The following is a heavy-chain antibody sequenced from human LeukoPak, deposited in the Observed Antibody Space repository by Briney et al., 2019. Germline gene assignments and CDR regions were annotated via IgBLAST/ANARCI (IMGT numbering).Heavy chain of an antibody. CDR2: VTPNSNGP. D-gene: IGHD2-8*02. CDR3: ARDRISTPYWELDN. CDR1: GYTFNDDY. Sequence: ASVKVSCKASGYTFNDDYIHWVRQAPGQTLEWMGWVTPNSNGPNYAQSFQDRVTMTRDTSITTAYMELSSLTTDDTAVYYCARDRISTPYWELDNWGQGTLVIVSS. J-gene: IGHJ4*02. V-gene: IGHV1-2*02.